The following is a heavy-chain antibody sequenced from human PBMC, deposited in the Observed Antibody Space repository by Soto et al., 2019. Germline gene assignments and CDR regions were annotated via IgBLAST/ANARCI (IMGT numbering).Heavy chain of an antibody. CDR3: ATIVLQPA. V-gene: IGHV1-2*02. D-gene: IGHD2-8*01. Sequence: QVQLVQSGAEVEKPGASVKVSCKASGYTFTGYHMHWVRQAPGQGLEWMGWIDTNSGGTKFAQKFQGRLTMTTDTSMSTASMELSRLRSDDTAVYYCATIVLQPAWGQGTLVTVSS. CDR2: IDTNSGGT. J-gene: IGHJ5*02. CDR1: GYTFTGYH.